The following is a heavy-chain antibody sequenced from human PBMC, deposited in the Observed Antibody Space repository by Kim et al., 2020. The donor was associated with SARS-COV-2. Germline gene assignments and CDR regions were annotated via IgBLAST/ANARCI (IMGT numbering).Heavy chain of an antibody. D-gene: IGHD1-1*01. CDR3: ARRYDFVYGMDV. J-gene: IGHJ6*02. Sequence: GGSLRLSCAASGITISRHFMTWVRQAPGKGLEWVSTIYSDGTIKYADSVKGRFTISRDTSKNTLYLQMNSLRAEDTALYYCARRYDFVYGMDVWGQGTTVTVSS. V-gene: IGHV3-66*01. CDR1: GITISRHF. CDR2: IYSDGTI.